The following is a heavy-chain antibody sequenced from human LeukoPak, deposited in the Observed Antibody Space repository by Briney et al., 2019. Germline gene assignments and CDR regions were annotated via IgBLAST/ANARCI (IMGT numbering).Heavy chain of an antibody. Sequence: GESLKISCKGSGYRFTNYWIGWVRQMPGKGREWMGIIFPGDSDTRYSPSFAGQVTISADKSISTAHLQWTSLKASDTAMYYRARDYYDSSGYYPGSKWFDPWGQGTLVTVSS. D-gene: IGHD3-22*01. CDR3: ARDYYDSSGYYPGSKWFDP. J-gene: IGHJ5*02. V-gene: IGHV5-51*01. CDR1: GYRFTNYW. CDR2: IFPGDSDT.